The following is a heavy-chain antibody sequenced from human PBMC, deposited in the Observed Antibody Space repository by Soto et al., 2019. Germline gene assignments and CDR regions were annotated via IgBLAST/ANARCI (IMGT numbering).Heavy chain of an antibody. CDR3: ARDPPYCVGASCSSSPDY. D-gene: IGHD2-15*01. J-gene: IGHJ4*02. CDR2: ISGSSSII. CDR1: GFTFSSTG. Sequence: GGSLRLSCATSGFTFSSTGMNWVRRAPGKGLEWVSYISGSSSIIYYADSVQGRFTISRDNADNSLYLQMDSLRAEDTAVYYCARDPPYCVGASCSSSPDYWGQGTLVTVSS. V-gene: IGHV3-48*04.